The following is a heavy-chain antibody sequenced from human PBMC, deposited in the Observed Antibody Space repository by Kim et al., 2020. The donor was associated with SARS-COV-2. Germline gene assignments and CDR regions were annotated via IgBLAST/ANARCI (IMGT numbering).Heavy chain of an antibody. Sequence: GGSLRLSCAASGFTFSSYAVGWVRQAPGKGLEWVSVISGRGAYTNYADSVKGRFTISRDDSKNTLYLQMNSLRAEDTAVYHCAKGSMDLNFWGQGTPVTVSS. CDR3: AKGSMDLNF. CDR1: GFTFSSYA. J-gene: IGHJ4*02. V-gene: IGHV3-23*01. CDR2: ISGRGAYT. D-gene: IGHD6-6*01.